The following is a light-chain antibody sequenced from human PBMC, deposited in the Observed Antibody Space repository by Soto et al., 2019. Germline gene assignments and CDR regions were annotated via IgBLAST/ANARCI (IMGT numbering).Light chain of an antibody. CDR2: GAT. J-gene: IGKJ1*01. CDR1: QSISIL. V-gene: IGKV3-15*01. Sequence: EMVMTQSPSTLSVSPGERATLSCRASQSISILLACYQQKPVQAPRLLMHGATTRDTVIPARFSGSGSGTEFTLPISSLQSEDFALYYSQHYNNWPRTFGQGTKVDI. CDR3: QHYNNWPRT.